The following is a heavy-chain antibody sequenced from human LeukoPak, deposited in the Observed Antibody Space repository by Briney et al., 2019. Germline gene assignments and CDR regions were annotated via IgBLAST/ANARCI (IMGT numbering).Heavy chain of an antibody. Sequence: SETLSLTCTVSGYSISSGYYWGWIRQPPGKGLEWIGSIYHGGSTYYNPSLKSRVTISVDTSKNQLSLKLSSVTAADTAVYYCARVDSGSYFDYWGQGTLVTVSS. D-gene: IGHD1-26*01. V-gene: IGHV4-38-2*02. CDR3: ARVDSGSYFDY. CDR1: GYSISSGYY. CDR2: IYHGGST. J-gene: IGHJ4*02.